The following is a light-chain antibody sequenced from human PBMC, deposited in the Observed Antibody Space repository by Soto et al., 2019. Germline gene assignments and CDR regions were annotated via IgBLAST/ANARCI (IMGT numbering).Light chain of an antibody. CDR2: GAS. Sequence: EIGMPQSPATLSVSPGERATLSCRASQSVSSNLAWYQHKPGQAPRLLIYGASTRATGIPARFSGSGSGTEFPLTISSLQSEDFAVYYCQQYNNWPPRGTFGQGTKVEIK. J-gene: IGKJ1*01. CDR1: QSVSSN. V-gene: IGKV3-15*01. CDR3: QQYNNWPPRGT.